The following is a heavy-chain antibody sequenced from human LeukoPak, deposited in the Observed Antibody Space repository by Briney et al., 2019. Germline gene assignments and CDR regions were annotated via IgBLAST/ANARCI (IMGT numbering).Heavy chain of an antibody. CDR1: VYTFTSYG. Sequence: ASVNVSCKASVYTFTSYGISWVRQAPGQGLEWMGWISAYNGNTNYAQKLQGRVTMTTDTSTSTAYMELRSLRSDDTAVYYCARDLEPNSYGYGVDYWGQGTLVTVSS. J-gene: IGHJ4*02. D-gene: IGHD5-18*01. CDR2: ISAYNGNT. CDR3: ARDLEPNSYGYGVDY. V-gene: IGHV1-18*01.